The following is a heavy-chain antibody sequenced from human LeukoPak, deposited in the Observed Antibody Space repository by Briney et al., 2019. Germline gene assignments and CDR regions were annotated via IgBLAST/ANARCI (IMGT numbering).Heavy chain of an antibody. J-gene: IGHJ4*02. CDR1: GGSISSDGFS. Sequence: PSETLSLTCAVSGGSISSDGFSWSWIRQPSGKGLEWIGYIYHSGGSYYNPSLKSRVTISLDRSKNQFSLKLSSVTAADTAVYYCARRSIVGARDYWGQGTLVTVSS. V-gene: IGHV4-30-2*01. CDR2: IYHSGGS. CDR3: ARRSIVGARDY. D-gene: IGHD1-26*01.